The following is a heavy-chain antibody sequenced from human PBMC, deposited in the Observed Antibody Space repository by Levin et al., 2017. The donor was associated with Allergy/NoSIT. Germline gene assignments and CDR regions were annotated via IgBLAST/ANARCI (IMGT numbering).Heavy chain of an antibody. D-gene: IGHD3-10*01. Sequence: PGESLKISCAASGFTFSSYAMSWVRQAPGKGLEWVSAISGSGGSTYYADSVKGRFTISRDNSKNTLYLQMNSLRAEDTAVYYCAKDGVGYGSGNDYWGQGTLVTVSS. V-gene: IGHV3-23*01. J-gene: IGHJ4*02. CDR3: AKDGVGYGSGNDY. CDR2: ISGSGGST. CDR1: GFTFSSYA.